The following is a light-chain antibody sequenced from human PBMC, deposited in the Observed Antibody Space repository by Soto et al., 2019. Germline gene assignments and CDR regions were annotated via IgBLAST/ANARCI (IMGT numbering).Light chain of an antibody. CDR3: QQYNNWPLYS. CDR1: QSVSNN. Sequence: EIVITQSPATLSMSPGVRATLSCRASQSVSNNLAWYQQKPGQAPRLLMYDASTRATGIPARFSGSGSGMEFTLTISSLQSEDFAVYYCQQYNNWPLYSFGQGTRLEIK. V-gene: IGKV3-15*01. J-gene: IGKJ2*03. CDR2: DAS.